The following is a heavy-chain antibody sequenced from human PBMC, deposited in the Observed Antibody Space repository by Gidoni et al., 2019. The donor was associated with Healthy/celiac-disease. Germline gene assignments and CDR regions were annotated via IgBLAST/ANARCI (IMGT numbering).Heavy chain of an antibody. CDR2: ILYDGSNK. Sequence: QVQLVESGGGVVQPGRSLRLSCAASGFTFSSYGMHWVRQAPGKGMEWVAVILYDGSNKYYADSVKGRFTISRDNSKNTRYLQMNSLRAEDTAVYYCARDQTVTTFDYWGQGTLVTVSS. CDR1: GFTFSSYG. CDR3: ARDQTVTTFDY. D-gene: IGHD4-17*01. J-gene: IGHJ4*02. V-gene: IGHV3-33*01.